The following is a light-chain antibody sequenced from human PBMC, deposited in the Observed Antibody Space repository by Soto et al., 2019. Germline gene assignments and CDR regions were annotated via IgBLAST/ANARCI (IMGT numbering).Light chain of an antibody. V-gene: IGLV1-40*01. CDR3: QSYDSSLKV. CDR2: GNN. J-gene: IGLJ1*01. Sequence: QSVLTQPPSVSGAPGQRVTISCTGSSSNIGAGYDVHWYQQLPGTAPKLLIYGNNNRPSGVPDRFSGSKSGTSASLAITGLQTEDEADYYCQSYDSSLKVFGTGTKLTAL. CDR1: SSNIGAGYD.